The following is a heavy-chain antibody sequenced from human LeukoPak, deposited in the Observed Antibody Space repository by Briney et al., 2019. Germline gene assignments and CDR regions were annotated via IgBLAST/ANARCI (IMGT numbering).Heavy chain of an antibody. CDR1: GFTFNNYA. D-gene: IGHD3-3*01. Sequence: GRSLRLSCAASGFTFNNYAMHWVRQAPGKGLEWVALISYDGSNNKHYADSVKGRFTISRDNSKNTLYLQMNSLRAEDTAVYYCAKMYYDFWSGYYRGGAFDIWGQGTMVTVSS. CDR2: ISYDGSNNK. V-gene: IGHV3-30-3*02. CDR3: AKMYYDFWSGYYRGGAFDI. J-gene: IGHJ3*02.